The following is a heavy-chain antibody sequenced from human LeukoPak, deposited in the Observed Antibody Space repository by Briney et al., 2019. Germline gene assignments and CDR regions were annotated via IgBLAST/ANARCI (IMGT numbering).Heavy chain of an antibody. D-gene: IGHD1-26*01. CDR1: GFTFSSYS. Sequence: GGSLRLSCAASGFTFSSYSMNWVRQAPGKGLEWVSSISSSSSYIYYADSVKGRFTISRDNAKNSLYLQMNSLRAEDTAVYYCARDEGRDYYYYMDVWGKGITVTVSS. J-gene: IGHJ6*03. CDR2: ISSSSSYI. V-gene: IGHV3-21*01. CDR3: ARDEGRDYYYYMDV.